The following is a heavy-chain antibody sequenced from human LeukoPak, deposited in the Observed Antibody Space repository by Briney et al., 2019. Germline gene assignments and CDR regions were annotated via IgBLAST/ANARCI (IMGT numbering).Heavy chain of an antibody. CDR1: GGTFSSYA. Sequence: SVKVSCKASGGTFSSYAISWVRQAPGQGLEWMGGIIPIFGTANYAQKFQGGVTITTDESTSTAYMELSSLRSEDTAVYYCARDAGDSSGWYDWGQGTLVTVSS. V-gene: IGHV1-69*05. J-gene: IGHJ4*02. CDR3: ARDAGDSSGWYD. D-gene: IGHD6-19*01. CDR2: IIPIFGTA.